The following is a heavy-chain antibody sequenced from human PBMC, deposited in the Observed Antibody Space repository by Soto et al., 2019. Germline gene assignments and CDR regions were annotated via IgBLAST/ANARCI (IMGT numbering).Heavy chain of an antibody. D-gene: IGHD2-15*01. Sequence: ASETLSLTCAVYGGSFSGYYWSWIRQPPGKGLEWIGEINHSGSTNYNPSLKSRVTISVDTSKNQFSLKLSSVSAADTAVYYCARAPPGQVVVATAIDYWGQGTLVTRLL. J-gene: IGHJ4*02. V-gene: IGHV4-34*01. CDR3: ARAPPGQVVVATAIDY. CDR2: INHSGST. CDR1: GGSFSGYY.